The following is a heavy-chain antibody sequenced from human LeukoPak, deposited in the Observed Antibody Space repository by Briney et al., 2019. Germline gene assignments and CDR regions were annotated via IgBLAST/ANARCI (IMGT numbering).Heavy chain of an antibody. J-gene: IGHJ5*01. CDR1: GGSFSGYY. CDR2: INHSGST. CDR3: ARDTDSSGYYDS. Sequence: SETLSLTCAVYGGSFSGYYWSWIRQPPGKGLEWIGEINHSGSTNYNPSLKSRVTISVDTSKNQFSLKLSSVTAADTAVYYCARDTDSSGYYDSWGQGTLVTVSS. D-gene: IGHD3-22*01. V-gene: IGHV4-34*01.